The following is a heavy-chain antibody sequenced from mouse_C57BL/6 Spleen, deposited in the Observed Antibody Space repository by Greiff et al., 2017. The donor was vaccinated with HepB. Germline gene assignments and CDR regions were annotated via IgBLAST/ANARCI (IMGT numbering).Heavy chain of an antibody. V-gene: IGHV1-15*01. J-gene: IGHJ1*03. CDR3: TRSGGSRSWYFDV. Sequence: QVQLQQSGAELVRPGASVTLSCKASGYTFTDYEMHWVKQTPVPGLEWIGAIDPETGGTAYNQKFKGKAILTADKSSSTAYMELRSLTSEDSAVYYCTRSGGSRSWYFDVWGTGTTVTVSS. CDR1: GYTFTDYE. CDR2: IDPETGGT. D-gene: IGHD1-1*01.